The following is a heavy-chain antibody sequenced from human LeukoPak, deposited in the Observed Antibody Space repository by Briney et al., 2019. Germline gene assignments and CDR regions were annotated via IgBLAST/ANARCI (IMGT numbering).Heavy chain of an antibody. CDR1: GYTFTKHL. V-gene: IGHV1-46*01. D-gene: IGHD1-20*01. CDR3: ARPLFCAFDNCGYWLDP. CDR2: INPNGDAI. Sequence: ASVKVSCKTSGYTFTKHLVHWVRQAPGQGLEWVGTINPNGDAINYAPRLQGRLTLTQDTSTSTVYMELRGLTPDDTAVYYCARPLFCAFDNCGYWLDPWGPGTLVTVSS. J-gene: IGHJ5*02.